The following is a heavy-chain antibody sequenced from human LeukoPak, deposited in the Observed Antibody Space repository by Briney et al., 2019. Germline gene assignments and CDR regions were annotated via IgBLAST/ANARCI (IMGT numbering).Heavy chain of an antibody. CDR3: ARGLWDDYVWGSYRYPYDAFDI. V-gene: IGHV1-46*01. CDR1: GYTFTSYY. CDR2: INPSGGST. D-gene: IGHD3-16*02. J-gene: IGHJ3*02. Sequence: ASVKVSCKASGYTFTSYYMHWVRQAPGQGLEWMGIINPSGGSTSYAQKFQGRVTMTRDTSTSTVYMELSSLRSEDTAVYYCARGLWDDYVWGSYRYPYDAFDIWGQGTMVTVSS.